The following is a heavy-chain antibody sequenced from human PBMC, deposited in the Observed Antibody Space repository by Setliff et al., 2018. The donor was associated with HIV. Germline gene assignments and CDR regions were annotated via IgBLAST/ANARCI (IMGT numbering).Heavy chain of an antibody. D-gene: IGHD3-22*01. V-gene: IGHV4-39*07. CDR2: AYYGGST. CDR1: GGSISSSSYY. Sequence: SETLSLTCTVSGGSISSSSYYWVWIRQVPGKGPEWIGNAYYGGSTDYNTYNPSLKSRVTVIIDIYKNQMSLNLRSVTAADTAVYYCARHLTYDTIPSLTAYGLDVWGQGTTVTV. CDR3: ARHLTYDTIPSLTAYGLDV. J-gene: IGHJ6*02.